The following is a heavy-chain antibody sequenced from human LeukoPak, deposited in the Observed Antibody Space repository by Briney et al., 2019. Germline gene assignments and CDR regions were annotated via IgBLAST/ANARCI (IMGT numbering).Heavy chain of an antibody. CDR2: IYYTGIT. V-gene: IGHV4-59*08. CDR3: ARLLNGEPIDY. CDR1: GGSISNYY. J-gene: IGHJ4*02. Sequence: PSETLSLTCTVSGGSISNYYWTWIRQPPGKGLEWIGYIYYTGITNYNPSLKSRVTISVDTSKNQFSLKLSSVTAADTAVYYCARLLNGEPIDYWGQGTLVTVSS. D-gene: IGHD4-17*01.